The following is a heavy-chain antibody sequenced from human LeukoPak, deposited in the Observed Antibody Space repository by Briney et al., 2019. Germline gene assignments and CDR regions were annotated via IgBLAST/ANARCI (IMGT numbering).Heavy chain of an antibody. CDR3: AREVDPSIAAAVTVDAFDI. V-gene: IGHV3-30*02. J-gene: IGHJ3*02. D-gene: IGHD6-13*01. CDR2: IRYDGSNK. CDR1: GFAFSSYG. Sequence: GGSLRLSCAASGFAFSSYGMHWVRQAPGKGLEWVAFIRYDGSNKYYADSVKGRFTISRDNSKNTLYLQMNSLRAEDTAVYYCAREVDPSIAAAVTVDAFDIWGQGTMVTVSS.